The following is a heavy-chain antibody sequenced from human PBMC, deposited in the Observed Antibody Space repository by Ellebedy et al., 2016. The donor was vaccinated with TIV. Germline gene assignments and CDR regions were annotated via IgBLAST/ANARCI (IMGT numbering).Heavy chain of an antibody. J-gene: IGHJ5*02. V-gene: IGHV3-74*01. CDR1: RFTFSNYW. Sequence: GESLKISCAASRFTFSNYWMHWVRQAPGKGPVWVSRINIDGSYTSYADSVKGRFTISRDNAKNTLYLQMNSLRAEDTAVYYSARDIPQRPNPARFDPWGQGTLVTVSS. D-gene: IGHD1-1*01. CDR2: INIDGSYT. CDR3: ARDIPQRPNPARFDP.